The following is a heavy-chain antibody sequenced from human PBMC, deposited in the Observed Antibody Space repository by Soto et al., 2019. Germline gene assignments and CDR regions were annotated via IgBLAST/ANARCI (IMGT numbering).Heavy chain of an antibody. CDR3: ARDGLLFSGPYRPSRFDY. CDR1: GFKFSDYW. J-gene: IGHJ4*02. V-gene: IGHV3-7*03. CDR2: IKHDTSEA. Sequence: TGGSLRLSCAVSGFKFSDYWMSWVRQAPGKGLEWVGNIKHDTSEAHYADSVKGRFTITRDNIKNFLFLQMNGLRSDDTASYYCARDGLLFSGPYRPSRFDYWGLGTLVTVSS. D-gene: IGHD3-16*02.